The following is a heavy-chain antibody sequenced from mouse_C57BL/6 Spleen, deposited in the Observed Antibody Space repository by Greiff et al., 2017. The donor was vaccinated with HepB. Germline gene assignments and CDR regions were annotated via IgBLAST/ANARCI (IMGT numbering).Heavy chain of an antibody. D-gene: IGHD1-1*01. CDR2: INPGSGGT. J-gene: IGHJ4*01. CDR3: ARRGYYYGSSYDYYAMDY. CDR1: GYAFTNYL. V-gene: IGHV1-54*01. Sequence: QVHVKHSGAELVRPGTSVKVSCKASGYAFTNYLIEWVKQRPGQGLEWIGVINPGSGGTNYNEKFKGKATLTADKSSSTAYMQLSSLTSEDSAVYFCARRGYYYGSSYDYYAMDYWGQGTSVTVSS.